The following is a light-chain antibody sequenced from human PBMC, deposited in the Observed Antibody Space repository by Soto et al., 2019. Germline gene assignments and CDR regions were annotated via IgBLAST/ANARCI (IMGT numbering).Light chain of an antibody. V-gene: IGLV1-40*01. CDR1: SSNIGAGYD. CDR3: QSYDSSLSGYV. CDR2: GNS. Sequence: GPGQRVTISCTGSSSNIGAGYDVHWYQQVPGTAPKLLIYGNSNRPSGVPDRFSGSKSGTSASLAITGLQAEDEADYYCQSYDSSLSGYVFGTGTKVTVL. J-gene: IGLJ1*01.